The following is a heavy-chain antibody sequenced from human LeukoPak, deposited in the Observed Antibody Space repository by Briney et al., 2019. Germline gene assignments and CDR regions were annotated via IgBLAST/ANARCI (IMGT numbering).Heavy chain of an antibody. CDR2: INPNSGGT. Sequence: GASVKVSCKASGYTFTGYYMHWVRQAPGQGLEWMGWINPNSGGTNYAQEFQGRVTITRDTSASTAYMELSSLRSEDMAVYYCARGQYYYASGSSFLKRGVSAFDIWGQGTMVTVSS. V-gene: IGHV1-2*02. CDR3: ARGQYYYASGSSFLKRGVSAFDI. CDR1: GYTFTGYY. D-gene: IGHD3-10*01. J-gene: IGHJ3*02.